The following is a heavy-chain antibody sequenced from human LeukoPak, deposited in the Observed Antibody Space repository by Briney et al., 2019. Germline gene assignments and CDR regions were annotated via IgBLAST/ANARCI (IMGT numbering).Heavy chain of an antibody. J-gene: IGHJ4*02. V-gene: IGHV3-30*02. CDR2: IRYDGSNK. Sequence: GGSLRLSCAASGSTFSSYGMHWVRQAPGKGLEWVAFIRYDGSNKYYADSVKGRFTISRDNSKNTLYLQMNSLRAEDTAVYYCAKGKYDYGDYLSPDYWGQGTLVTVSS. D-gene: IGHD4-17*01. CDR1: GSTFSSYG. CDR3: AKGKYDYGDYLSPDY.